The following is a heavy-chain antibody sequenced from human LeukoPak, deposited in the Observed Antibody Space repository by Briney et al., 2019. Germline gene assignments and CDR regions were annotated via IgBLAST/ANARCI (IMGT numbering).Heavy chain of an antibody. CDR1: GGSISSGGYY. Sequence: SQTLSLTCAVSGGSISSGGYYWSWIRQPPGQDLKWIGYFYNSGSAYYNPSLKSRLTISADTSKNRFSLKRSSVTAADTAVYYCARDRTMVGGHDYWGQGTLVTVSS. CDR2: FYNSGSA. J-gene: IGHJ4*02. D-gene: IGHD3-10*01. CDR3: ARDRTMVGGHDY. V-gene: IGHV4-31*11.